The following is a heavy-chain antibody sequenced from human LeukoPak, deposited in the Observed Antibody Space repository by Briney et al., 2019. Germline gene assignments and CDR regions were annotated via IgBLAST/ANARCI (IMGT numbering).Heavy chain of an antibody. Sequence: ASVKVSCKASGYTFTNYGISWVRQAPGQGLGWMGWISAYNGNTNYAQKLQGRVTMTTDTSTSTAYMELRSLRSDDTAVYYCARGRYSYGGYYYYYGMDVWGQGTTVTVSS. D-gene: IGHD5-18*01. J-gene: IGHJ6*02. CDR2: ISAYNGNT. V-gene: IGHV1-18*01. CDR1: GYTFTNYG. CDR3: ARGRYSYGGYYYYYGMDV.